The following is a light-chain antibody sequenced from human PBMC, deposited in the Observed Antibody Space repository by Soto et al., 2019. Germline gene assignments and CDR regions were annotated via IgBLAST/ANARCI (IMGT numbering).Light chain of an antibody. CDR3: QSFDRSLTGWV. J-gene: IGLJ3*02. CDR1: SSNIGAGYH. V-gene: IGLV1-40*01. Sequence: QSVLTQPPSVSGASGQRVTISCTGSSSNIGAGYHVQWYQHLPGTAPKLLIYGNTNRPSGVPDRFSGSKSGTSASLAITGLKDEDETDYYCQSFDRSLTGWVFGGGTKLTVL. CDR2: GNT.